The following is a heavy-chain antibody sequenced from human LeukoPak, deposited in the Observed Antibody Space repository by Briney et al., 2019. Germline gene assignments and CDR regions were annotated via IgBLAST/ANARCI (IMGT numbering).Heavy chain of an antibody. V-gene: IGHV3-11*04. J-gene: IGHJ4*02. Sequence: GGSLRLSCTASGFIFSDYWMRWVRQAPGKGLEWVSYISSSGSTRYYADSVKGRFTISRDNAKNSLYLQMNSLRAEDTAVYYCAREGVTVVTRYLDYWGQGTLVTVSS. D-gene: IGHD4-23*01. CDR2: ISSSGSTR. CDR1: GFIFSDYW. CDR3: AREGVTVVTRYLDY.